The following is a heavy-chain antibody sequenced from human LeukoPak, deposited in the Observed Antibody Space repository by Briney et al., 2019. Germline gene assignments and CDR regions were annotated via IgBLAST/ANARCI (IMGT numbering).Heavy chain of an antibody. V-gene: IGHV3-30*02. J-gene: IGHJ3*01. CDR1: GLTFSTSD. D-gene: IGHD3-9*01. CDR3: AKDLFF. Sequence: PGGSLRLSCAASGLTFSTSDMHWVRKAPGKGLEWVSFIQYDGSRENYSDSVKGRFSISRDNARNTLYLQMYSLRPDDTAVYYCAKDLFFWGQGTVVTVSS. CDR2: IQYDGSRE.